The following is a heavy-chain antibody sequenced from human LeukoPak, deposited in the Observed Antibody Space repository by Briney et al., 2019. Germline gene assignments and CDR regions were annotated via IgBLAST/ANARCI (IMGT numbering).Heavy chain of an antibody. V-gene: IGHV4-30-4*08. CDR1: GGSISSGDYY. D-gene: IGHD3-22*01. Sequence: PSQTLSLTCTVSGGSISSGDYYWGWIRQPPGKGLEWIGYIYYSGSTYYNPPLRSRVTISVDTSKNQFSLKLSSVTAADTAVYYCARDGNQNYYDSSGGFDYWGQGNLVTVSS. CDR3: ARDGNQNYYDSSGGFDY. J-gene: IGHJ4*02. CDR2: IYYSGST.